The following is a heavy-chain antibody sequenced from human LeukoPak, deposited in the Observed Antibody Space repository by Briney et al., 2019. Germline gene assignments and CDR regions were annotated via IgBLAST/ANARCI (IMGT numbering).Heavy chain of an antibody. V-gene: IGHV4-34*01. D-gene: IGHD6-19*01. CDR2: INHSGST. J-gene: IGHJ6*03. CDR3: ASGRAVAPYYYYYMDV. Sequence: PSETLSLTCAVYGGSFSGYYWSWIRQPPGKGLEWIGEINHSGSTNYNPSLKSRVTISVDTSKNQFSLKLSSVTAADTAVYYCASGRAVAPYYYYYMDVWGKGTTVTVSS. CDR1: GGSFSGYY.